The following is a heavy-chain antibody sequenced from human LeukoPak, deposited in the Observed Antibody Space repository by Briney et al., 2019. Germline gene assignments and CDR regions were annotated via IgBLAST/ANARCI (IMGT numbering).Heavy chain of an antibody. V-gene: IGHV5-51*01. CDR1: GYSFTSYW. D-gene: IGHD5-24*01. CDR3: ARDGGDGYEYVH. Sequence: GESLKISCKGSGYSFTSYWIGWVREMPGKGLEWMGIIYPGDSDTRYSPSFQGQVTMSADNSISTAYVQWSSLRPSDTGIYYCARDGGDGYEYVHWGQGTLVTVSS. CDR2: IYPGDSDT. J-gene: IGHJ4*02.